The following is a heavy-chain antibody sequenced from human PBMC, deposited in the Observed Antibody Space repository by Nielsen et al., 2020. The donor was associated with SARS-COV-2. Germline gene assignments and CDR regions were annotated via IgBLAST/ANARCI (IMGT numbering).Heavy chain of an antibody. CDR1: GSTFSSYV. CDR2: ISRDGGAT. D-gene: IGHD4-17*01. J-gene: IGHJ4*02. Sequence: GESLKISCAASGSTFSSYVMNWVRQAPGKGLEWVSYISRDGGATYYADSVRGRFTISRDNAKNSLYLQMNSLRAEDTAVYYCARDYGDYTDYWGQGTLVTVSS. V-gene: IGHV3-48*03. CDR3: ARDYGDYTDY.